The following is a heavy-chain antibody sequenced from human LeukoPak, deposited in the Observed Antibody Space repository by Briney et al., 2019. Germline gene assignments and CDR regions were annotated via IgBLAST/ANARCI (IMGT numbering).Heavy chain of an antibody. D-gene: IGHD3-10*01. CDR2: IYYSGST. CDR1: GGSISSSSYY. Sequence: SETLSLTCTVSGGSISSSSYYWGWIRQPPGKGLEWIGSIYYSGSTYYNPSLKSRVTISVDTSKNQFSLKLTSVTAADTAVYYCARAYYYGSGSYGLDYWGQGTLVIVSS. V-gene: IGHV4-39*07. J-gene: IGHJ4*02. CDR3: ARAYYYGSGSYGLDY.